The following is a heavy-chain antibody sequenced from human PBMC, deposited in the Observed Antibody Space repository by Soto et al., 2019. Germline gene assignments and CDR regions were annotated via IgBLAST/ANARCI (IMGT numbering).Heavy chain of an antibody. CDR2: TYYRSKWYN. CDR1: GDSVSSNSAA. D-gene: IGHD6-19*01. CDR3: ARSSGWYEDYYYYGMDV. J-gene: IGHJ6*02. V-gene: IGHV6-1*01. Sequence: SQTLSLTCVISGDSVSSNSAAWNWIRQSPSRGLEWLGRTYYRSKWYNDYAVSVKSRITINPDTSKNQFSLQLNSVTPEDTAVYYCARSSGWYEDYYYYGMDVWGQGTTVTVS.